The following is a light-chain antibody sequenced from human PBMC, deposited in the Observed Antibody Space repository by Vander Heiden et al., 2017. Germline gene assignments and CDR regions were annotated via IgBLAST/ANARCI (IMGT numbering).Light chain of an antibody. Sequence: SYELPQPPSVSVSPGQTARITCSGYALTKQYAYWYQHKPGQAPVLVIYKDSERHSGIPERFSGSSSGTTVTLTISGVQAEDEADYYCQSADSSGTYVVFGGGTKLTVL. V-gene: IGLV3-25*03. CDR3: QSADSSGTYVV. CDR2: KDS. J-gene: IGLJ2*01. CDR1: ALTKQY.